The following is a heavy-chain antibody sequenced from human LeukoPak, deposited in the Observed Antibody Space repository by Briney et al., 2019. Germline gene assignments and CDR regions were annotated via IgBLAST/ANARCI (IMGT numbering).Heavy chain of an antibody. Sequence: GESLKISYKGSGYSFASYWIGWVRQMPGKGLEWMGIIYPGDSDTRYSPSFQGQVTISADKSISTAYLQWSSLKASDTAMYYCARPWGNYYGSGSYDAFDIWGQGTMVTVSS. J-gene: IGHJ3*02. CDR3: ARPWGNYYGSGSYDAFDI. CDR1: GYSFASYW. V-gene: IGHV5-51*01. D-gene: IGHD3-10*01. CDR2: IYPGDSDT.